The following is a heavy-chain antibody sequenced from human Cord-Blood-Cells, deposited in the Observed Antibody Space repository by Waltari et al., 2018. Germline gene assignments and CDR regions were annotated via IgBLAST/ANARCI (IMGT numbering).Heavy chain of an antibody. Sequence: QVQLQESGPGLVKPSETLSLTCTVPGGSISSYYWSWIRQPAGKGLEWIGRIYTSGSTNYNPSLKSRVTMSVDTSKNQFSLKLSSVTAADTAVYYCARAVDFGVVPPNWFDPWGQGTLVTVSS. CDR2: IYTSGST. D-gene: IGHD3-3*01. CDR3: ARAVDFGVVPPNWFDP. V-gene: IGHV4-4*07. CDR1: GGSISSYY. J-gene: IGHJ5*02.